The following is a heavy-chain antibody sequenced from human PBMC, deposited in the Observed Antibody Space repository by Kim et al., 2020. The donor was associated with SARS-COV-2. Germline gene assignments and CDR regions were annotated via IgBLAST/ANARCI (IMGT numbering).Heavy chain of an antibody. CDR2: VWYDGTKT. V-gene: IGHV3-33*06. D-gene: IGHD6-13*01. CDR1: GFSFSNYG. CDR3: AKEGFGAAAGTV. J-gene: IGHJ4*02. Sequence: GGSLRLSCAASGFSFSNYGMHWVRQAPGKGLEWVAAVWYDGTKTFYADSVKGRFTISRDNSKNTMSLQMDSLRAEDTAVYYCAKEGFGAAAGTVWGQGTLVTVSS.